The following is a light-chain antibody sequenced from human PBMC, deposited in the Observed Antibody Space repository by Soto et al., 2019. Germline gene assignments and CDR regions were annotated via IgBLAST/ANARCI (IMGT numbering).Light chain of an antibody. Sequence: QAALTRPASVSGAPALVITNSWTGTSSDVVGYNYVSCYHLHPGKAPKLILYEVTNRPSGVSDRFSGSKSGNTASLTISGLQAEDEADYYCSSYTSSTAYVFGTGTKVTVL. V-gene: IGLV2-14*01. CDR1: SSDVVGYNY. CDR3: SSYTSSTAYV. J-gene: IGLJ1*01. CDR2: EVT.